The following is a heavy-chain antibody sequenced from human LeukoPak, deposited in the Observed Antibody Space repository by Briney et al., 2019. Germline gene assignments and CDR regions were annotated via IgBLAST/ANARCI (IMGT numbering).Heavy chain of an antibody. CDR1: GGTFSSYA. D-gene: IGHD1-26*01. J-gene: IGHJ4*02. Sequence: SVKVSCKASGGTFSSYAISWVRQAPGQGLEWMGGIIPIFGTANYAQKFQGRVTITADKSTSTAYMELSSLRSEDTAAYYCAREAYSGSPMNYWGQGTLVTVSS. CDR3: AREAYSGSPMNY. CDR2: IIPIFGTA. V-gene: IGHV1-69*06.